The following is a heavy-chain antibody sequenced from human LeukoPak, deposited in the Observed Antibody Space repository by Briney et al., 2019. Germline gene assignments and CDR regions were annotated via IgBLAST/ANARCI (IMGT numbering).Heavy chain of an antibody. V-gene: IGHV3-7*01. CDR1: KFIFSNYW. D-gene: IGHD2-15*01. CDR2: IKKAGSET. J-gene: IGHJ4*02. CDR3: AREDGYCSGGNCYSYFDS. Sequence: GGSLRLSCEASKFIFSNYWMSWVRQAPGKGLEWVAYIKKAGSETYYVDSVKGRFTITRDNARNSVFLQMNSLRAEDTAVYYCAREDGYCSGGNCYSYFDSWGQGTLVTVSS.